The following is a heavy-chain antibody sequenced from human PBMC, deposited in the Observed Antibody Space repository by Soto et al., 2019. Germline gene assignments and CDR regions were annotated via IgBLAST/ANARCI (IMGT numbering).Heavy chain of an antibody. V-gene: IGHV3-7*03. CDR2: IKQDGSEK. Sequence: EVQLVESGGGLVQPGGSLRLSCAASGFTFSSYWMSWVRQAPGKGLEWVANIKQDGSEKYYVDSVKGRFTISRDNAKNTLSLQMSSMIAEDTAVYYCAKRSGYSSGWFVYWGQGTLVTVLS. D-gene: IGHD6-19*01. J-gene: IGHJ5*01. CDR1: GFTFSSYW. CDR3: AKRSGYSSGWFVY.